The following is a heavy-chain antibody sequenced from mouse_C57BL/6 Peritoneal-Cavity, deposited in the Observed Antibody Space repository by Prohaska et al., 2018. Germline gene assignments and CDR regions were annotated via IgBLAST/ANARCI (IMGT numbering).Heavy chain of an antibody. V-gene: IGHV3-8*01. J-gene: IGHJ4*01. CDR3: ARYDYYAMDY. CDR2: ISYSGST. Sequence: EYMGYISYSGSTYYNSSLKSRISITRDTSKNQYYLQLNSVTTEDTATYYCARYDYYAMDYWGQGTSVTVSS.